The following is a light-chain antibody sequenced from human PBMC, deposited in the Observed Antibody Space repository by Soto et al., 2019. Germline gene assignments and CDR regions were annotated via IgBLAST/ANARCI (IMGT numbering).Light chain of an antibody. V-gene: IGKV1D-16*01. CDR2: ATS. CDR1: QDINSY. Sequence: DVQMTQSPSSLSASVVDRVTITCRASQDINSYLAWYQQKPGNAPKSLIDATSSLQAGVPSRLSGSESGTDFTLTISNLQPEDAATYYCQQYNIYPLTFGGGTKVEIK. J-gene: IGKJ4*01. CDR3: QQYNIYPLT.